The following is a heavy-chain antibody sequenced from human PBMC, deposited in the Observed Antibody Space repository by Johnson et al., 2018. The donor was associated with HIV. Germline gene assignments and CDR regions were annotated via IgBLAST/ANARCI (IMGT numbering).Heavy chain of an antibody. CDR1: GFTFSSYA. CDR2: ISSNGGNT. V-gene: IGHV3-64*01. J-gene: IGHJ3*02. Sequence: VQLVESGGGLVQPGGSLRLSCAASGFTFSSYAMHWVRQAPGKGLEYVSGISSNGGNTYYANSVKGRFTISRDNSKNTLYLQMGSLRAEDMAVYYCARRCSIAAHPSCVLDAFDIWGQGTMVTVSS. D-gene: IGHD6-6*01. CDR3: ARRCSIAAHPSCVLDAFDI.